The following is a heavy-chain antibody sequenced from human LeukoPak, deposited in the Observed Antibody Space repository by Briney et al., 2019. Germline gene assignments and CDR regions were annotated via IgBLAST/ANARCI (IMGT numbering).Heavy chain of an antibody. CDR2: IYNYGST. J-gene: IGHJ3*01. CDR3: ARNILFAFDF. V-gene: IGHV3-53*01. CDR1: VSTVSSSY. Sequence: GGSLRLSRAASVSTVSSSYMRWVRPAAGKGQICVSIIYNYGSTYYADSMKGRFTITRDNSKNTLYLQVNSLRAEDTAMYYCARNILFAFDFWGQGTMVTVSS.